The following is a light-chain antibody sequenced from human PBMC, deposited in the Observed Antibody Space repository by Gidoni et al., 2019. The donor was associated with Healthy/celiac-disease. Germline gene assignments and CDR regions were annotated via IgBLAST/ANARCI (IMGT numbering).Light chain of an antibody. V-gene: IGKV1-5*03. CDR1: QSSSSW. CDR2: KAS. CDR3: QQYNSYSPCT. Sequence: DIQMTQSPSTLSASVGDRVTITCRASQSSSSWLAWYQQKPGKAPKLLIYKASSLESGVPSRFSGSGSGTEFTLTISSLQPDDFATYYCQQYNSYSPCTFGQGTKLEIK. J-gene: IGKJ2*02.